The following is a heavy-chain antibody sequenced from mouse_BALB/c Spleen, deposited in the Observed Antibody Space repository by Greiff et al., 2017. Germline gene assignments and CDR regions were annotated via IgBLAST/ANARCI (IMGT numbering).Heavy chain of an antibody. CDR2: ISSGGSYT. CDR3: TREHTMDY. J-gene: IGHJ4*01. CDR1: GFTFSSYT. Sequence: EVKLMESGGGLVKPGGSLKLSCAASGFTFSSYTMSWVRQTPEKRLEWVATISSGGSYTYYPDSVKGRFTISRDNAKNTLYLQMSSLKSEDTAMYYCTREHTMDYWGQGTPVTVSA. D-gene: IGHD3-1*01. V-gene: IGHV5-6-4*01.